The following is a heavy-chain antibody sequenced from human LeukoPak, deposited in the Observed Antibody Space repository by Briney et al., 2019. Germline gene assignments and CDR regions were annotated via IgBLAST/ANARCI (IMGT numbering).Heavy chain of an antibody. J-gene: IGHJ4*02. CDR1: GGSFSGYY. V-gene: IGHV4-34*01. CDR2: IKHSGST. CDR3: ARDRRLRFLEWLSYFDY. Sequence: SETLSLTCAVYGGSFSGYYWSWIRQPPGKGLEWIGEIKHSGSTNYNPSLKSRVTISVDTSKNQFSLKLSSVTAADTAVYYCARDRRLRFLEWLSYFDYWGQGTLVTVSS. D-gene: IGHD3-3*01.